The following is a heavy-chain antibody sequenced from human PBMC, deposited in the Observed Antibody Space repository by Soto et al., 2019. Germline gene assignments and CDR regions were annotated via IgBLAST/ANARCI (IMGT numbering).Heavy chain of an antibody. J-gene: IGHJ3*02. CDR1: GGTFSSYA. D-gene: IGHD3-22*01. CDR2: IIPIFGTA. V-gene: IGHV1-69*13. Sequence: GASVKVSCKASGGTFSSYAISWVRQAPGQGLEWMGGIIPIFGTANYAQKFQGRVTITADESTSTAYMELSSLRSEDTAVYYCARGDYYDSSGYYYHNDAFDIWGQGTMVTVSS. CDR3: ARGDYYDSSGYYYHNDAFDI.